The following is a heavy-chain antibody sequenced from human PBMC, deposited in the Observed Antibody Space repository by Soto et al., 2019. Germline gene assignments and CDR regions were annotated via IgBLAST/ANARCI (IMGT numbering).Heavy chain of an antibody. CDR3: ARARGDSGHGGFDY. CDR2: ISSSSSYT. V-gene: IGHV3-21*01. D-gene: IGHD5-12*01. CDR1: GFTFSSYS. Sequence: EVQLVESGGGLVKPGGSLRLSCAASGFTFSSYSMNWVRQAPGKGLEWVSSISSSSSYTYYADSVKGRFTISRDNXXNSLYLQMNSLRAEDTAVYYCARARGDSGHGGFDYWGQGTLVTVSS. J-gene: IGHJ4*02.